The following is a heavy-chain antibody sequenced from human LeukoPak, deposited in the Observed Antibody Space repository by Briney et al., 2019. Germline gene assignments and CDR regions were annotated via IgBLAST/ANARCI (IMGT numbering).Heavy chain of an antibody. CDR3: AKDRQTGWFGEWLNWFDP. CDR2: ISGSGGST. CDR1: GFTFSSYA. D-gene: IGHD3-10*01. V-gene: IGHV3-23*01. Sequence: PGGSLRLSCAASGFTFSSYAMSWVRQAPGKGLESVSAISGSGGSTYYADSVKGRFTISRDNSKNTLYLQMNSLRAEDTAVYYCAKDRQTGWFGEWLNWFDPWGQGTLVTVSS. J-gene: IGHJ5*02.